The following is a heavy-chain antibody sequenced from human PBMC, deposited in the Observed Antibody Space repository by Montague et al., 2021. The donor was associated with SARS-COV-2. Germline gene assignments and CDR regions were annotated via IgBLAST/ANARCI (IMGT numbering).Heavy chain of an antibody. D-gene: IGHD5-24*01. J-gene: IGHJ5*02. CDR1: GGSINSSF. Sequence: SETLSLTCTVSGGSINSSFWSWIWQPPGKGLEWIGYIYYRGSTNYNPSLATRVTISVDPSKNQFSLKLSSVTAADTAVYYCAREDRWNWFDPWGQGTLVIVSS. CDR3: AREDRWNWFDP. CDR2: IYYRGST. V-gene: IGHV4-59*01.